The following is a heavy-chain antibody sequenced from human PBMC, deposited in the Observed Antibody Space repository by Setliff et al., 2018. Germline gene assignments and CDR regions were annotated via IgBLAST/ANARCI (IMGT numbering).Heavy chain of an antibody. Sequence: ASVKVSCKASGGTFSSYDISWVRQAPGQGLEWMGRIIPIFGGTNYAQKFQGWVTMTRDTSISTAYMELSRLRSDDTAVYYCARALGATITHFDYWGQGTLVTVSS. J-gene: IGHJ4*02. CDR2: IIPIFGGT. CDR1: GGTFSSYD. CDR3: ARALGATITHFDY. V-gene: IGHV1-2*04. D-gene: IGHD1-26*01.